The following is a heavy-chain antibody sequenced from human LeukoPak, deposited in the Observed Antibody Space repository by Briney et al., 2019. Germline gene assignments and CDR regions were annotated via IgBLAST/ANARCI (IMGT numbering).Heavy chain of an antibody. CDR2: ISSSGSII. D-gene: IGHD1-26*01. CDR3: ARGSSYQVTL. Sequence: GGSLRLSCVASRFTFSDYYMSWIRQAPGKGLEWASYISSSGSIIHYADSVKGRFTISRDNAKNSLYLQMNSLRAEDTAVYYCARGSSYQVTLWGQGTLVTVSS. J-gene: IGHJ4*02. CDR1: RFTFSDYY. V-gene: IGHV3-11*01.